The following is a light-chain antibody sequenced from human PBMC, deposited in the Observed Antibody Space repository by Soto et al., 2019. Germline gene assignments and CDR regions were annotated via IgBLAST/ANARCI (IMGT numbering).Light chain of an antibody. CDR3: QQYNTFYS. J-gene: IGKJ2*03. V-gene: IGKV1-5*01. CDR2: DAS. CDR1: QSFSSW. Sequence: GDRVTITCRASQSFSSWLAWYQQKPGRAPKLLIYDASSLESGVPSRFSGSGSGTEFTLTISSLQPDDFATYYCQQYNTFYSFGQGTKLEIK.